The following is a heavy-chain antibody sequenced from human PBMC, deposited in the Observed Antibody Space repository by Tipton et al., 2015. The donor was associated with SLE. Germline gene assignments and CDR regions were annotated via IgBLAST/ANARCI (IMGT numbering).Heavy chain of an antibody. CDR1: GFTFSTYA. CDR3: AKDFDGYNGFDF. CDR2: ISSNGGLT. Sequence: SLRLSCAASGFTFSTYAMTWVRQAPGKGLEWVSTISSNGGLTYYAKSVKGRFTISRDNSKNSLYLQMNSLRPEDTALYYCAKDFDGYNGFDFWGQGTLVTVSS. V-gene: IGHV3-23*01. D-gene: IGHD5-24*01. J-gene: IGHJ4*02.